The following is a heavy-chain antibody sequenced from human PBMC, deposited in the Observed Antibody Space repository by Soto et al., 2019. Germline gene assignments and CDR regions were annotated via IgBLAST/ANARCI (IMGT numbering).Heavy chain of an antibody. CDR3: ARDCSGGSCPSGAFDL. CDR1: AFTLSSYS. J-gene: IGHJ3*01. V-gene: IGHV3-21*01. D-gene: IGHD2-15*01. CDR2: ISGSGSYI. Sequence: GGSLRLSCAASAFTLSSYSMNWVRQAPGKGLEWVSFISGSGSYIYYADSMKGRFTISRDNAKNSLYLQMNSLRAEDTAVYYCARDCSGGSCPSGAFDLWGQGTMVTVSS.